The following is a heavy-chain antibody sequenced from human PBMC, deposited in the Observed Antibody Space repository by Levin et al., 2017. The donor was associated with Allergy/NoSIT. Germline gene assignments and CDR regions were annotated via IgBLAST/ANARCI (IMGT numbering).Heavy chain of an antibody. V-gene: IGHV3-9*01. D-gene: IGHD6-13*01. CDR2: ISWNSGKI. CDR3: AKGGDLMAAAGLIDY. J-gene: IGHJ4*02. Sequence: SLKISCAASGFTFDDYALHWVRQAPGKGLEWVSDISWNSGKIVYADSVKGRFTISRDNAKNSLYLQMNSLRAEDTALYYCAKGGDLMAAAGLIDYWGQGTLVTVSS. CDR1: GFTFDDYA.